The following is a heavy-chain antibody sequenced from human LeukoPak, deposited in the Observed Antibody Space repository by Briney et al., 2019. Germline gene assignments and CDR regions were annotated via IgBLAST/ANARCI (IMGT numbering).Heavy chain of an antibody. V-gene: IGHV4-39*01. Sequence: KSSETLSLTCTVSGGSISSSSYFWGWIRQPLGKGLEWVGSMSYSGSTYYNPSLKSRVTISVDTSKNQFSLKLSSVTAAGTAVYYCARRSSSQPPNYWGQGTLVTVSS. CDR1: GGSISSSSYF. D-gene: IGHD6-13*01. CDR2: MSYSGST. CDR3: ARRSSSQPPNY. J-gene: IGHJ4*02.